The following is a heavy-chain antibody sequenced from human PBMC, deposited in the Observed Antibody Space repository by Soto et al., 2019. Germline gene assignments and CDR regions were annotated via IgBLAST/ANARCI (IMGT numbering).Heavy chain of an antibody. D-gene: IGHD1-26*01. V-gene: IGHV3-48*01. CDR1: GFDFNSYS. J-gene: IGHJ4*02. CDR2: IKSGSTSV. CDR3: TSSASPDAY. Sequence: EVQLVESGGGLVQPGGSLRLSCVASGFDFNSYSMNWVRQAPGKGLEWISYIKSGSTSVFYADSVKGRFTISRDNAKNSLYLQMNSLRAEDTAVYYCTSSASPDAYWGQGTLVTVSS.